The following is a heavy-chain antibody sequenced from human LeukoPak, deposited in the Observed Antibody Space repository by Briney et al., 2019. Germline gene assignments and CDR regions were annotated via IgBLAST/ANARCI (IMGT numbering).Heavy chain of an antibody. CDR2: ISGSGGST. Sequence: GGSLRLSCAASGLTFSSYAMSWVRQAPGKGLEWVSAISGSGGSTYYADSVKGRFTISRDNSKNTLYLQMNSLRAEDTAVYYCANGGYGRTFAYWGQGTLVTVSS. J-gene: IGHJ4*02. CDR1: GLTFSSYA. D-gene: IGHD1-26*01. CDR3: ANGGYGRTFAY. V-gene: IGHV3-23*01.